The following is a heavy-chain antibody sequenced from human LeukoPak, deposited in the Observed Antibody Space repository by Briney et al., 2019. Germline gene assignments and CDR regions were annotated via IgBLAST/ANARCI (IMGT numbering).Heavy chain of an antibody. Sequence: SETLSLTCTVSGGSISSSNYYWGWIRQPPGEGLEWIVTIYYSRSTYYNPSLESRVTISVDTSKNQFSLELSSVTAADTAVYYCARRSPTGYSSTWGQGSLVTVSS. CDR2: IYYSRST. CDR3: ARRSPTGYSST. J-gene: IGHJ5*02. D-gene: IGHD6-13*01. V-gene: IGHV4-39*01. CDR1: GGSISSSNYY.